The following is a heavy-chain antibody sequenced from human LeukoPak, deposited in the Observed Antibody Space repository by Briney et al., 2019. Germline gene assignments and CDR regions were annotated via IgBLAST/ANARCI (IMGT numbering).Heavy chain of an antibody. CDR1: GYTFTGYY. D-gene: IGHD3-22*01. CDR2: INPNSGGT. Sequence: ASVKVSCKASGYTFTGYYTHWVRQAPGQGLEWVGWINPNSGGTNYAQKFQGRVTMTRDTSISTAYMELSRLRFDDTAVYYCARLQMYYYDSSGRSGWFDPWGQGTLVTVSS. V-gene: IGHV1-2*02. J-gene: IGHJ5*02. CDR3: ARLQMYYYDSSGRSGWFDP.